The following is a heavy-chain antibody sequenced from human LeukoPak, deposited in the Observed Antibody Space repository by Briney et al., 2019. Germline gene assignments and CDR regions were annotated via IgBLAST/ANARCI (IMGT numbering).Heavy chain of an antibody. CDR3: AKLGRVVVAASSEIDY. CDR1: GFTFSSYA. J-gene: IGHJ4*02. V-gene: IGHV3-23*01. D-gene: IGHD2-15*01. CDR2: ISGSGGST. Sequence: QPGGSLRPSCAASGFTFSSYAMSWVRQAPGKGLEWVSAISGSGGSTYYADSVKGRFTISRDSSKNTLYLQMNSLRAEDTAVYYCAKLGRVVVAASSEIDYWGQGTLVTVSS.